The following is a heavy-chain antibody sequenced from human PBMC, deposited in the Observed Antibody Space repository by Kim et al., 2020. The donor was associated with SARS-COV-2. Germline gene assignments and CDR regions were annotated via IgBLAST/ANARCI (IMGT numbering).Heavy chain of an antibody. CDR2: IYYSGST. J-gene: IGHJ6*02. CDR1: GGSISSSSYY. D-gene: IGHD2-15*01. CDR3: ARHLGIVIVVVVAATFYYYYYGMDV. V-gene: IGHV4-39*01. Sequence: SETLSLTCTVSGGSISSSSYYWGWIRQPPGKGLEWIGSIYYSGSTYYNPSLKSRVTISVDTSKNQFSLKLSSVTAADTAVYYCARHLGIVIVVVVAATFYYYYYGMDVWGQGTTVTVSS.